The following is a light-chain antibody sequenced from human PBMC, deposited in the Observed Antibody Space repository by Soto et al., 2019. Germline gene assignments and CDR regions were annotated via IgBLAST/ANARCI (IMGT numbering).Light chain of an antibody. CDR3: MQGLQTPT. CDR1: QSLLHSNGYTY. Sequence: IVMTQSPLSLPVTPGEPASISCRSSQSLLHSNGYTYLVWYLKKPGQSPQHLIYLGSNRASGVPERFTGSVSRKDSTRKISRVEAEDVGDYYCMQGLQTPTVGGGTNLEIK. V-gene: IGKV2-28*01. J-gene: IGKJ4*01. CDR2: LGS.